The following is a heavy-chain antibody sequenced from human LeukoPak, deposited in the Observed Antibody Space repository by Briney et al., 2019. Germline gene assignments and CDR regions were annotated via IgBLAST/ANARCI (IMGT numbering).Heavy chain of an antibody. CDR2: IIPIFGTA. J-gene: IGHJ4*02. CDR1: GGTFSSYA. CDR3: ARSVNCSGGSCYSGVSTKFDY. V-gene: IGHV1-69*01. D-gene: IGHD2-15*01. Sequence: SVKVSCKASGGTFSSYAISWVRQAPGQGLEWMGGIIPIFGTANYAQKFQGRVTITADESTSTAYMELSSLRSEDTAVYYCARSVNCSGGSCYSGVSTKFDYWGQGTLVTVSS.